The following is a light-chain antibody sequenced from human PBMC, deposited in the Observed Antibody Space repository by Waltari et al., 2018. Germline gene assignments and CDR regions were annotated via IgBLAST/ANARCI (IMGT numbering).Light chain of an antibody. V-gene: IGLV2-14*03. CDR3: ISYTPRRLWV. CDR2: DVT. CDR1: SSDVGYYNY. Sequence: QSALTQPASVSGSPGQSISISCTGTSSDVGYYNYVSWYQQHPAPAPELLIHDVTKRPAGVSNRFSGSKSGNTASLAIAGLQAEDEAEDYCISYTPRRLWVFGGGTQLTVL. J-gene: IGLJ3*02.